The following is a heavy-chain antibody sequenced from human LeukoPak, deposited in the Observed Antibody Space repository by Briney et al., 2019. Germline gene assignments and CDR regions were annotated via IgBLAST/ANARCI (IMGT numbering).Heavy chain of an antibody. CDR1: GFTFSSYA. V-gene: IGHV3-23*01. D-gene: IGHD6-13*01. CDR2: ISGSGGST. Sequence: GGSLRLSCAASGFTFSSYAMSWVRQAPGKGLEWVSAISGSGGSTYYADSVKGRFTISRDNSKNTLYLQMNSLRAEDTAVYYCAKEILRYSSSWYYFDYWGQGTLDTVSS. CDR3: AKEILRYSSSWYYFDY. J-gene: IGHJ4*02.